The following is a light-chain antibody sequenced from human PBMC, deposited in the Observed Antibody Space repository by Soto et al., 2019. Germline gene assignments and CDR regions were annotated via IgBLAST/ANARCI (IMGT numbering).Light chain of an antibody. J-gene: IGKJ1*01. CDR3: QQYNSYSRT. CDR2: AAS. V-gene: IGKV1-5*01. CDR1: QSINGY. Sequence: DIQLTQSPSTLSASVGDRVTITCRTSQSINGYLNWYQQQPGKAPKLLIYAASGLHTGVPSRFSGSGSGTEFTLTISSLQPDDFATYYCQQYNSYSRTFGQGTKV.